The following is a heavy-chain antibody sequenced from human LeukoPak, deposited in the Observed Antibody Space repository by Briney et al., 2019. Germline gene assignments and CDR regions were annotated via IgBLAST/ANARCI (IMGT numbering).Heavy chain of an antibody. D-gene: IGHD4-11*01. CDR3: AKDRGTVTTRLYYFDY. CDR1: GFTFSNYG. J-gene: IGHJ4*02. V-gene: IGHV3-30*02. Sequence: GGSLRLSCAASGFTFSNYGMHWVRQAPGKGLEWVAFIRYDGSNKYYADSVKGRFTISRDNSKNTLYLQMNSLRAEDTAVYYCAKDRGTVTTRLYYFDYWGQGTLVTVSS. CDR2: IRYDGSNK.